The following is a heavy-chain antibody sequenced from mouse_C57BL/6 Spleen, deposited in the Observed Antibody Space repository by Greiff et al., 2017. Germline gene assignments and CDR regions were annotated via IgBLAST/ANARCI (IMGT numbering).Heavy chain of an antibody. CDR2: ISGGGGNT. J-gene: IGHJ1*03. Sequence: EVQRVESGGGLVKPGGSLKLSCAASGFTFSSYTMSWVRQTPEKRLEWVATISGGGGNTYYPDSVKGRFTISRDNAKNTLYLQMSSLRSEDTALYYCARGDDYDVGRRYWYFDVWGTGTTVTVSS. V-gene: IGHV5-9*01. CDR1: GFTFSSYT. D-gene: IGHD2-4*01. CDR3: ARGDDYDVGRRYWYFDV.